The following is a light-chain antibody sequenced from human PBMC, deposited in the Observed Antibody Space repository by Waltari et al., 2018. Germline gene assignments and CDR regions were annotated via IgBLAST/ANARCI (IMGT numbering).Light chain of an antibody. V-gene: IGKV3-15*01. CDR2: GAS. J-gene: IGKJ1*01. CDR3: QQHNDWPPWT. CDR1: QNVNSN. Sequence: EIIMTQSPATLSLSPGERATLSCRASQNVNSNLAWYQQKPGQAPRLLIYGASIRATGIPARFSGSGSGTQFTLTINSLHSEDSAVYFCQQHNDWPPWTFGQGTKVELK.